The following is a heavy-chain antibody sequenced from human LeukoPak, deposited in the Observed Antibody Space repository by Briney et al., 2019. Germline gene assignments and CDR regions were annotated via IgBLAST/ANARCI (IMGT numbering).Heavy chain of an antibody. J-gene: IGHJ6*02. Sequence: HPGGSLRLSCAASGFTFSSYAMHWVRQAPGKGLEWVAVISYDGSNKYYADSVKGRFTISRDNSKNTLYLQMNSLRAEDTAVYYCARDHVKYDFWSGYYSDYYYYYYYGMDVWGQGTTVTVSS. CDR1: GFTFSSYA. D-gene: IGHD3-3*01. CDR2: ISYDGSNK. CDR3: ARDHVKYDFWSGYYSDYYYYYYYGMDV. V-gene: IGHV3-30*04.